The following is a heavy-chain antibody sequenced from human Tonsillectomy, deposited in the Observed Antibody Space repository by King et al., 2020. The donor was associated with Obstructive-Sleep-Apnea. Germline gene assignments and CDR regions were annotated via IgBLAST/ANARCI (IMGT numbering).Heavy chain of an antibody. D-gene: IGHD1-26*01. CDR1: GYSFTSYA. CDR2: VSPNNDNT. CDR3: ARYSGQY. Sequence: QLVQSGAEVKKPGASVKVSCKASGYSFTSYAISWVRQAPGQGLEWMGWVSPNNDNTNIPQKFQGRVTMTTDTSTRTAYMELRSLRSDDTAIYYCARYSGQYWGQGTLVTVSS. V-gene: IGHV1-18*01. J-gene: IGHJ4*02.